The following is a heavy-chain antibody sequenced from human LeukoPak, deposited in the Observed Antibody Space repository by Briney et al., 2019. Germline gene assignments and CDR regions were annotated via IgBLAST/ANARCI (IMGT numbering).Heavy chain of an antibody. CDR3: ARESYTIFDY. V-gene: IGHV3-30-3*01. D-gene: IGHD3-16*01. Sequence: PGGSLRLSCAASGFTFSTYAMGWVRQAPGKGLEWVAVISYDGSNKYYADSVKGRFTISRDNSKNTLYLQMNSLRAEDTAVYYCARESYTIFDYWGQGTLVTVSS. CDR1: GFTFSTYA. J-gene: IGHJ4*02. CDR2: ISYDGSNK.